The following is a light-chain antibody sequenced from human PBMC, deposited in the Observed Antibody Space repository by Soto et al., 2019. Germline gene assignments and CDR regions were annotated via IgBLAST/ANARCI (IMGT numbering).Light chain of an antibody. Sequence: QSALTQPASVSGSPGQSITISCTGSTSDVGGFDYVAWYQQHPGKAPKVMIYEVTTRPSGVSPRFSGSKSGNTASLTISGLQAEDDADYYCSSYTSTSTVVFGGGTKLTVL. J-gene: IGLJ2*01. CDR1: TSDVGGFDY. CDR3: SSYTSTSTVV. CDR2: EVT. V-gene: IGLV2-14*01.